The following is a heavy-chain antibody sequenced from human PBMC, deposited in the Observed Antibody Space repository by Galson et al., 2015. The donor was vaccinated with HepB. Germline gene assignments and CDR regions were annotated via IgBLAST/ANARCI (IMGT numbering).Heavy chain of an antibody. D-gene: IGHD3-3*01. V-gene: IGHV3-30-3*01. J-gene: IGHJ5*02. CDR3: ARDARYRPILFDP. CDR1: GFTFSSYA. CDR2: ISYDGSNK. Sequence: SLRLSCAASGFTFSSYAMHWVRQAPGKGLEWVAVISYDGSNKYYADSVKGRFTISRDNSKNTLYLQMNSLRAEDTAVCYCARDARYRPILFDPWGQGTLVTVSS.